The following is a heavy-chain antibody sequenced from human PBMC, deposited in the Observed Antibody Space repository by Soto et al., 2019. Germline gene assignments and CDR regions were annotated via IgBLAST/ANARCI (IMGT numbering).Heavy chain of an antibody. V-gene: IGHV1-2*04. D-gene: IGHD2-2*01. CDR2: INPNSGGT. J-gene: IGHJ4*02. CDR1: RYTFTGYY. CDR3: ARDFGGCSSTSCYADY. Sequence: GPSVKVSCKASRYTFTGYYMHWVRQALGQGLEWMGWINPNSGGTNYAQKFQGWVTMTRDTSISTAYMELSRLRSDDTAVYYCARDFGGCSSTSCYADYWGQGTLVTVSS.